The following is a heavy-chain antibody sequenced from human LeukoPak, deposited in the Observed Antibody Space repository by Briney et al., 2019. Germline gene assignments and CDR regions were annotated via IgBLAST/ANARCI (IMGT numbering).Heavy chain of an antibody. CDR3: AEGGLDWFDP. CDR2: IQPRGGSP. D-gene: IGHD3/OR15-3a*01. CDR1: EYAFTSSY. J-gene: IGHJ5*02. Sequence: ASVKVSCKAAEYAFTSSYMYWVRQAPGQGLEWMGLIQPRGGSPTYAQKFQGRVPMTSDTSTRTVYMELSSLTSADTAVYYCAEGGLDWFDPWGQGTLVTVSS. V-gene: IGHV1-46*01.